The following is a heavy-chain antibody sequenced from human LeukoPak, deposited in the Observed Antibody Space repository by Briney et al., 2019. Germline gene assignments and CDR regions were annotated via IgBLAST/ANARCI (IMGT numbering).Heavy chain of an antibody. J-gene: IGHJ5*02. D-gene: IGHD3-3*01. Sequence: GASVKVSCKASGYTFTGYYMHWVRQAPGQGLEWMGWINPNSGGTNYAQKFQGRVTMTRDTSISTAYMELSRVRSDDTGGYYCARAGRLCGMYYDFWSVGGFDPWGQGTLVTVSS. V-gene: IGHV1-2*02. CDR1: GYTFTGYY. CDR3: ARAGRLCGMYYDFWSVGGFDP. CDR2: INPNSGGT.